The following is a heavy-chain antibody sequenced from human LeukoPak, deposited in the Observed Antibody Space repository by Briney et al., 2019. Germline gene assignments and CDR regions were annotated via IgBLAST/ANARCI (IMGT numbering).Heavy chain of an antibody. CDR3: ARGDDSSGYCFVIDY. CDR2: IYHSGST. D-gene: IGHD3-22*01. Sequence: PSETLSLTCAVSGYSISSGYYWGWIRQPPGKGLEWIGSIYHSGSTYYNPSLKSRVTISVDTSKNQFSLKLSSVTAADTAVYYCARGDDSSGYCFVIDYWGQGTLVTVSS. V-gene: IGHV4-38-2*01. CDR1: GYSISSGYY. J-gene: IGHJ4*02.